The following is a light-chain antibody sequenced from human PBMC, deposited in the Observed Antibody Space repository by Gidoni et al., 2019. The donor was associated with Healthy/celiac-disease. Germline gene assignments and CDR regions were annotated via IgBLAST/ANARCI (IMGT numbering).Light chain of an antibody. J-gene: IGKJ5*01. V-gene: IGKV4-1*01. CDR2: WSS. CDR1: QSVLYSSNNKNY. Sequence: DIVMTQSPDSLAVSLGERATINCKSSQSVLYSSNNKNYLDWYQKKPGQPPKLRIYWSSTRESGVPDRCSGSWSVTDFTLTISSLQAEDVAVYYCQQYYSTPLSFGQGTRLEIK. CDR3: QQYYSTPLS.